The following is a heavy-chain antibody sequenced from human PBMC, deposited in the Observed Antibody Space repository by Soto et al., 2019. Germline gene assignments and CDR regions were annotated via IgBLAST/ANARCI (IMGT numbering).Heavy chain of an antibody. D-gene: IGHD1-7*01. CDR2: IYYSGST. J-gene: IGHJ6*02. V-gene: IGHV4-39*01. Sequence: SETLSLTCTVSGGSISSSSYYWGWIRQPPGKGLEWIGSIYYSGSTYYNPSLKSRVTISVDTSKNQFSLKLSSVTAAATAVYSCARPRGTTGYYYSYYGMDVWVQGYKVT. CDR1: GGSISSSSYY. CDR3: ARPRGTTGYYYSYYGMDV.